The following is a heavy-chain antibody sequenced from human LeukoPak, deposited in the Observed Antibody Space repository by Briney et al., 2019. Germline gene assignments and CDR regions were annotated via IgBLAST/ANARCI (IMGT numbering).Heavy chain of an antibody. CDR1: GGTFSSYA. V-gene: IGHV1-69*10. D-gene: IGHD6-19*01. Sequence: ASVKVSCKASGGTFSSYAISWVRQAPGQGLEWMGGIIPILGIANYAQKFQGRVTITADKSTSTAYMELSSLRSEDTAVYYCAREEIAVAASYYFDYWGQGTLVTVSS. CDR2: IIPILGIA. J-gene: IGHJ4*02. CDR3: AREEIAVAASYYFDY.